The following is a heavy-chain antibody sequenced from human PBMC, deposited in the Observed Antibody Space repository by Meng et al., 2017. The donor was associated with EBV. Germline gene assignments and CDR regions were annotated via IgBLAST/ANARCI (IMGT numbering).Heavy chain of an antibody. J-gene: IGHJ4*02. Sequence: VQLVQSGSELKKPGASVKVSCKASGYTFTRYAMNWVRQAPGQGLEWMGWINTNTGNPTYAQGFTGRFVFSLDTSVSTAYLQISSLKAEDTAVYYCAREGVGYYDSSGLSSYFDYWGQGTLVTVSS. D-gene: IGHD3-22*01. CDR2: INTNTGNP. CDR3: AREGVGYYDSSGLSSYFDY. CDR1: GYTFTRYA. V-gene: IGHV7-4-1*02.